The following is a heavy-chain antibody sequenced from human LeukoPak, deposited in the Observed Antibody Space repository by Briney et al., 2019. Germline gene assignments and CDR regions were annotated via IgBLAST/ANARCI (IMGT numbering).Heavy chain of an antibody. J-gene: IGHJ4*02. CDR3: AKDRVIATGIGEFDY. V-gene: IGHV3-23*01. D-gene: IGHD6-13*01. CDR2: ISGSGDTT. Sequence: GGSLRLSCAGSGFTLSSYAMSWVRQAPGKGLEWVSAISGSGDTTYYADSVKGRFTISRDSSRNTLYLHMNSLRAEDTAVYYCAKDRVIATGIGEFDYWGQGTLVTVSS. CDR1: GFTLSSYA.